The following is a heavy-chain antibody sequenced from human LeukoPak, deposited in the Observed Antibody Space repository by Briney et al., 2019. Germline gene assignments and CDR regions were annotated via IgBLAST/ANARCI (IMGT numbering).Heavy chain of an antibody. D-gene: IGHD6-13*01. Sequence: GGSLRLSCAASGFIFSSYAMSWVRQAPGKGLEWVSSISGGGSSTYYADSVKGRFTISRDNSKNTLYLQMNSLRAEDTAVYYCAEYGATAGTNYFDYWGQGTLVTVSS. V-gene: IGHV3-23*01. CDR1: GFIFSSYA. CDR3: AEYGATAGTNYFDY. J-gene: IGHJ4*02. CDR2: ISGGGSST.